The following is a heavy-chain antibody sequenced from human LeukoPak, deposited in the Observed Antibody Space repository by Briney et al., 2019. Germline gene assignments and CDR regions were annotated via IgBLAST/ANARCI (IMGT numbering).Heavy chain of an antibody. CDR1: GFTFSSYS. CDR2: ISSSSSYI. V-gene: IGHV3-21*01. J-gene: IGHJ4*02. Sequence: GGSLRLSCAASGFTFSSYSMNWVRQAPGKGLEWVSSISSSSSYIYYADSVKGRFTISRDNAKNSLYLQMNSLRAEDTAVYYCASGGGIAAAEFDYWGQGTLVTVSS. D-gene: IGHD6-13*01. CDR3: ASGGGIAAAEFDY.